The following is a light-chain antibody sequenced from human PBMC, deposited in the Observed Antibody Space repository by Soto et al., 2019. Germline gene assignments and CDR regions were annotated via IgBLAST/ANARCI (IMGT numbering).Light chain of an antibody. CDR2: GAS. V-gene: IGKV3-11*01. CDR3: HQRSNWPPDT. Sequence: EIVLPQSPDTLSLSPGEGATLSCRASQGVHTFLAWYQQDPGQAPRLLIYGASTRATGVPARFSGSGSGTDFTLTISSLEPEDFAVYYCHQRSNWPPDTVGQGTRLEI. J-gene: IGKJ5*01. CDR1: QGVHTF.